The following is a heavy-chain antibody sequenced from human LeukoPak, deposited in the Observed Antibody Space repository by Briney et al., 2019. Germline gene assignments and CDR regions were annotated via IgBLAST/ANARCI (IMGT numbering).Heavy chain of an antibody. J-gene: IGHJ4*02. D-gene: IGHD3-3*01. Sequence: GGSLRLSCAASGFTFSSYWMHWVRQAPGKGLVWVSRINSDGSSTSYADSVKGGFTISRDNAKNTLYLQMNSLRAEDTAVYYCAKDHDFWSGYLKYYFDYWGQGTLVTVSS. CDR1: GFTFSSYW. V-gene: IGHV3-74*01. CDR3: AKDHDFWSGYLKYYFDY. CDR2: INSDGSST.